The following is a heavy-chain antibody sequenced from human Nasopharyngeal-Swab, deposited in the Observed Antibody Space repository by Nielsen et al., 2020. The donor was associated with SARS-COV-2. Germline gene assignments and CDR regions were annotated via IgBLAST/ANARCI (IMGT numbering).Heavy chain of an antibody. CDR2: INDYEDRL. CDR1: GFTFSIYA. J-gene: IGHJ3*02. CDR3: VKGLRGKYGFEI. Sequence: GESLKISCSASGFTFSIYAMHWVRQAPGKGLEYVSTINDYEDRLYYADSVKGRFTISRDNSKNTLYLQMSSLRAEDTAVYWCVKGLRGKYGFEIWGQGTMVTVSS. V-gene: IGHV3-64D*06. D-gene: IGHD3-16*01.